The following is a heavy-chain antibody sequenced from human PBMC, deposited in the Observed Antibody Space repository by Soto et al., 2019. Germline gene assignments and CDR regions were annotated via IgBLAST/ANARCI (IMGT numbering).Heavy chain of an antibody. CDR3: ARLNDDTVTADY. CDR1: GGSISSSRYY. V-gene: IGHV4-39*01. D-gene: IGHD4-17*01. CDR2: IYYSGST. Sequence: SETLSLTCTVSGGSISSSRYYWGWIRQPPGKGLEWIGSIYYSGSTYYNPSLKSRVTISVDTSKNQFSLKLSSVTAADTSVYYCARLNDDTVTADYWGQGTLVTVSS. J-gene: IGHJ4*02.